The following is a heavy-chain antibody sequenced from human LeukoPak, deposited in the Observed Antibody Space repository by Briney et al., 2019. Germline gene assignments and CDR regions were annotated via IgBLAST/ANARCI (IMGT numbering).Heavy chain of an antibody. Sequence: SETLSLTCTVSGGSISIYYWSWIRQPPGKGLEWVGYIYYSGSTNYNPSLKSRVTISVDTSKNQFSLKLSSVTAADTAVYYCARGLSSSSGFGYWGQGTLVTVSS. V-gene: IGHV4-59*01. D-gene: IGHD6-6*01. CDR3: ARGLSSSSGFGY. CDR2: IYYSGST. CDR1: GGSISIYY. J-gene: IGHJ4*02.